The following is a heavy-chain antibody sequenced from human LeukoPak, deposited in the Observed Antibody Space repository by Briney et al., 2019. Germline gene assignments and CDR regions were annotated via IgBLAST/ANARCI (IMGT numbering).Heavy chain of an antibody. CDR3: AGKSSSGSYYFDY. CDR1: GYTFTGYY. Sequence: ASVKVSCKASGYTFTGYYMHWVRQAPGQGLEWMGRINPNSGGTNYAQKFQGRVTMTRDTSISTAYMELSRLRSDDTAVYYCAGKSSSGSYYFDYWGQGTLVTVSS. V-gene: IGHV1-2*06. J-gene: IGHJ4*02. D-gene: IGHD1-26*01. CDR2: INPNSGGT.